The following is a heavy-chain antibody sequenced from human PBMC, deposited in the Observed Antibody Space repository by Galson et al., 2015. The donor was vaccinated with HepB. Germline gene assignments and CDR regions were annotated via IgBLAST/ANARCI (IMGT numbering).Heavy chain of an antibody. CDR3: AKDEDGYYDPTPQRYFQH. V-gene: IGHV3-30*18. Sequence: SLRLSCAASGFTFSSYGMHWVRQAPGKGLEWVAVISYDGSNKYYADSVKGRFTISRDNSKNTLYLRMNSLRAEDTAVYYCAKDEDGYYDPTPQRYFQHWGQGTPVTVSS. CDR1: GFTFSSYG. D-gene: IGHD3-22*01. J-gene: IGHJ1*01. CDR2: ISYDGSNK.